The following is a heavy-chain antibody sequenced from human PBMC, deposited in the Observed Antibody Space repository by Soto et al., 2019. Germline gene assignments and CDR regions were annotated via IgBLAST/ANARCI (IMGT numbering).Heavy chain of an antibody. CDR3: ARDRAVDTYGMDV. CDR1: GGSISSSNW. V-gene: IGHV4-4*02. J-gene: IGHJ6*02. CDR2: IYHSGST. Sequence: SETLSLTCAVSGGSISSSNWWSWVSKPPGKGLEWIGEIYHSGSTNYNPSLKSRVTISVDKSKNQFSLKLSSVTAADTAVYYCARDRAVDTYGMDVWGQGTTVTVSS. D-gene: IGHD6-19*01.